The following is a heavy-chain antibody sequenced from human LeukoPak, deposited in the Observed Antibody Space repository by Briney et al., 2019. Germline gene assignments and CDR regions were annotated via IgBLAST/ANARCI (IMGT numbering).Heavy chain of an antibody. CDR2: ISYDGSNK. D-gene: IGHD7-27*01. Sequence: PGGSLRLSCAASGFTFSSYAMHWVRQAPGKGLEWVAVISYDGSNKYYADSVKGRFTISRDNAKNSLYLQMNGLRAEDTAVYYCARALRAVWGYYFDYWGQGTLVTVSS. CDR1: GFTFSSYA. J-gene: IGHJ4*02. V-gene: IGHV3-30*04. CDR3: ARALRAVWGYYFDY.